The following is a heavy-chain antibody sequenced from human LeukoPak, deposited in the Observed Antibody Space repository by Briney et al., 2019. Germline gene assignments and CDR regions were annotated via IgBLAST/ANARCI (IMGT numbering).Heavy chain of an antibody. CDR2: INSVGSST. D-gene: IGHD1-26*01. V-gene: IGHV3-74*01. J-gene: IGHJ4*02. CDR3: ANSPGGYYAN. Sequence: GGSLRLSCAASGFTFSSYWMHWVRQDPGKGLVWVSRINSVGSSTSYADSVKGRFTISRDNAKNTLYLQMNSLRAEDTAVYYCANSPGGYYANWGQGTLVTVSS. CDR1: GFTFSSYW.